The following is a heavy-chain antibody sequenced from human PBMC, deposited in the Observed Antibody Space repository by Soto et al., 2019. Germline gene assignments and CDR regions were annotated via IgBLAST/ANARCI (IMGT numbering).Heavy chain of an antibody. CDR2: INWNSDKV. J-gene: IGHJ4*02. CDR3: AKDKGGSPYYIDS. Sequence: VLLVESGGGLVQPGRSLRLSCAASGFNFGNYAMHWVRQAPGKGLEWVAAINWNSDKVAYAGSVLGRFTIFRDSAKNSLHLQMNDLTTEDTALYYCAKDKGGSPYYIDSWGQGILFTVSS. V-gene: IGHV3-9*01. CDR1: GFNFGNYA. D-gene: IGHD6-6*01.